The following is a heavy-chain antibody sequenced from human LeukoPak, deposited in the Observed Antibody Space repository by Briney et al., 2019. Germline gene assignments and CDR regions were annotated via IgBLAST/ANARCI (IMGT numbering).Heavy chain of an antibody. CDR1: GGSIRDYQ. D-gene: IGHD3-10*01. CDR2: IYYSGTT. V-gene: IGHV4-39*07. CDR3: ARDRANGSGAYYYYYYMDV. J-gene: IGHJ6*03. Sequence: PSETLSLTCAVSGGSIRDYQWSWIRQPPGKGLEWIGSIYYSGTTYYNPSLKSRVTISVDTSKNQFSLKLSSVTAADTAVYYCARDRANGSGAYYYYYYMDVWGKGTTVTVSS.